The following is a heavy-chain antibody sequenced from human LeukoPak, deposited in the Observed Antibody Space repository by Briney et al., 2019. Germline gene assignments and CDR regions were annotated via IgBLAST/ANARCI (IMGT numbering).Heavy chain of an antibody. CDR2: IYHSGST. CDR3: ARDPSPIGFFDY. J-gene: IGHJ4*02. Sequence: PSETLSLTCTVSGYSISSGYYWGWIRQPPGKGLEWIGSIYHSGSTYYNPSLKSRVTISVDTSKNQFSLKLSSVTAADTAVYYCARDPSPIGFFDYWGQGTLVTVSS. CDR1: GYSISSGYY. D-gene: IGHD2-15*01. V-gene: IGHV4-38-2*02.